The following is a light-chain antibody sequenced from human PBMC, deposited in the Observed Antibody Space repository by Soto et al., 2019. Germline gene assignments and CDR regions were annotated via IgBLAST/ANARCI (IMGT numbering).Light chain of an antibody. V-gene: IGLV4-69*01. Sequence: CTLSSGHSSYAIAWHQQQPEKGPRYLMKLNSDGSHSKGDGIPDRFSGSSSGAERYLTISSLQSEDEADYYCQTWGTGWGFGGGTKLTVL. CDR1: SGHSSYA. CDR3: QTWGTGWG. J-gene: IGLJ2*01. CDR2: LNSDGSH.